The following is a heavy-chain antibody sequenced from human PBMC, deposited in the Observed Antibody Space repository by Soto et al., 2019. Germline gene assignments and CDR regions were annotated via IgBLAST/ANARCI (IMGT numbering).Heavy chain of an antibody. J-gene: IGHJ6*02. CDR2: INHSGST. V-gene: IGHV4-34*01. CDR1: GGSFSGYY. CDR3: AMTQGPYYYYYGMDV. D-gene: IGHD3-16*01. Sequence: SETLSLTCAVYGGSFSGYYWSWIRQPPGKGLEWIGEINHSGSTNYNPSLKSRVTISVDTSKNQFSLKLSSVTAADTAVYYCAMTQGPYYYYYGMDVWGQGTTVTV.